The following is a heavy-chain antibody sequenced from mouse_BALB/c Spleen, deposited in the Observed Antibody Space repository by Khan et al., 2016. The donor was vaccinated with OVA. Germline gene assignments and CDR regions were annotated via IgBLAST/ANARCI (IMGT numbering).Heavy chain of an antibody. J-gene: IGHJ3*01. D-gene: IGHD1-2*01. CDR3: AKRGNYGGGNAWFAY. CDR2: IWGDGST. Sequence: QVQLKESGPGLVAPSQSLSITCTVSEFSLNSKYGVSWVRQPPGKGLEWLGAIWGDGSTNYHSALISRLSISKDNSKSQVFLKLNSLQTDATATYYCAKRGNYGGGNAWFAYGGQGTLVTVSA. V-gene: IGHV2-3*01. CDR1: EFSLNSKYG.